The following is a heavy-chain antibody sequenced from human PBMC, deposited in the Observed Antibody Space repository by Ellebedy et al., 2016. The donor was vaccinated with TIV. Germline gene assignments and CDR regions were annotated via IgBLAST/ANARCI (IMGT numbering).Heavy chain of an antibody. J-gene: IGHJ4*02. CDR3: AKGEYLDWLLPFDY. Sequence: GESLKISXAASGFTFSDYYMSWIRQAPGKGLEWVSYISSSGSTIYYADSVKGRFTISRDNAKNSLYLQMNSLRAEDTAVYYCAKGEYLDWLLPFDYWGQGTLVTVSS. CDR1: GFTFSDYY. D-gene: IGHD3-9*01. V-gene: IGHV3-11*01. CDR2: ISSSGSTI.